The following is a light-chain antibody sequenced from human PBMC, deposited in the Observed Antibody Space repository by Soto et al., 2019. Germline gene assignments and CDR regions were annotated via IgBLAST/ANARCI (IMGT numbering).Light chain of an antibody. CDR3: QQYNDWPFT. J-gene: IGKJ3*01. V-gene: IGKV3-15*01. CDR1: QSVSSN. CDR2: GAS. Sequence: EIVLTQSPGTLSLSPWERATLSCRASQSVSSNLAWYQQKPGQAPRLLIYGASTRATDIPARFSGSGSGTEFTLTISSLQSEDFAVYYCQQYNDWPFTFGPGTKVDNK.